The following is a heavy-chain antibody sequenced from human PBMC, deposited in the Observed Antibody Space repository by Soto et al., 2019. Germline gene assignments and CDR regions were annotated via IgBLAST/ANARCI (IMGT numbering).Heavy chain of an antibody. CDR3: TTDPENDFLSGTLWPFDY. J-gene: IGHJ4*02. CDR1: GFTFSNAW. CDR2: IKSKTDGGTT. D-gene: IGHD3-3*01. V-gene: IGHV3-15*01. Sequence: GGSLRLSCAASGFTFSNAWMSWVRQAPGKGLEWVGRIKSKTDGGTTDYAAPVKGRFTISRGDSKNTLYLQMNSLKTEDTAVYYCTTDPENDFLSGTLWPFDYWGQGTLVTVSS.